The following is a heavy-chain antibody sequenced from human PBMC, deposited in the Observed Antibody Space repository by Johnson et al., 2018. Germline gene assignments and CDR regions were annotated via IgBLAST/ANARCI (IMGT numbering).Heavy chain of an antibody. Sequence: QVQLVQSGGGAVRPGRSLRLSCAASGFTFSASDMHWVRQSPDKGLEWVTHITEDGSRKYYTDSVTGRFTVSRDNSRNTLYLTMNRLRPGDTALYHCAPGPRHGALDIWGQGTVVIVS. CDR1: GFTFSASD. CDR3: APGPRHGALDI. J-gene: IGHJ3*02. V-gene: IGHV3-30-3*01. CDR2: ITEDGSRK.